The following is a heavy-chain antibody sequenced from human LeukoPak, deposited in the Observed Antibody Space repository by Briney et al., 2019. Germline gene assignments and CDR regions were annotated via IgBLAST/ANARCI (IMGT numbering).Heavy chain of an antibody. CDR3: AREDNYGYRAFDI. J-gene: IGHJ3*02. CDR2: TSSSSSII. CDR1: GFTFSTYS. Sequence: GSLRLSCAASGFTFSTYSMNWVRQAPGKGLEWVSYTSSSSSIIYYADSVKGRFTISRDDAKNSLYLQMNSLRAEDTAVYYCAREDNYGYRAFDIWGQGTMVTVSS. D-gene: IGHD5-18*01. V-gene: IGHV3-48*04.